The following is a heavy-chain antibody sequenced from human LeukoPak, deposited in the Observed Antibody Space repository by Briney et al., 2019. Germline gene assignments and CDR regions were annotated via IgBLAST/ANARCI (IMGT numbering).Heavy chain of an antibody. CDR2: ISSSSSTI. V-gene: IGHV3-48*01. Sequence: GGSLRLSCAVSGFTFSSYSMNWVRQAPGKGLEWVSYISSSSSTIYYAGSVKGRFTISRDNAKNSLFLQMNSLRAEDTAVYYCARSRGSSGSYPFDYWGQGTLVTVSS. CDR1: GFTFSSYS. J-gene: IGHJ4*02. CDR3: ARSRGSSGSYPFDY. D-gene: IGHD1-26*01.